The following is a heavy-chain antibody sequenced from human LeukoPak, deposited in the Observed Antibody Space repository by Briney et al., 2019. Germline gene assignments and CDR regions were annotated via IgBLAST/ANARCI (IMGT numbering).Heavy chain of an antibody. CDR3: VSVLTVTFDS. CDR2: ISYDGRNK. J-gene: IGHJ4*02. Sequence: PGRSLRLSCAASGFTVSSYGVHWVRQAPGKGLEWVAVISYDGRNKYYADSVKGRFTISRDNSKNTVYLQMNSLRAEDTAVYYCVSVLTVTFDSWGQGTLVTVSS. CDR1: GFTVSSYG. V-gene: IGHV3-30*03. D-gene: IGHD4-17*01.